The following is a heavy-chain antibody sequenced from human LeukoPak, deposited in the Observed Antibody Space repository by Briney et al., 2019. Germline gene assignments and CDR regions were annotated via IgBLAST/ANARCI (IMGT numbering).Heavy chain of an antibody. J-gene: IGHJ4*02. D-gene: IGHD3-9*01. V-gene: IGHV3-53*01. CDR2: IYSSGSP. CDR1: GVTVSNNY. CDR3: ARVYYDFLTADRAYLDV. Sequence: PAGSLRLSCAASGVTVSNNYMSWVRQAPGKGLEWVSVIYSSGSPYYADSVKGRFTISRDNSKNTLYLQMNTLRAEDTAVYYCARVYYDFLTADRAYLDVWGQGTLVTVSS.